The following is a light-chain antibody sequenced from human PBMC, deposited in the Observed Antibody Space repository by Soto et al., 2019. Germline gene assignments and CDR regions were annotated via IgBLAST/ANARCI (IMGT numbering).Light chain of an antibody. V-gene: IGKV1-5*01. CDR3: QQYNSFSKT. CDR2: AAS. CDR1: QSIAYW. Sequence: DIQMTQSPSRLSASVGDRVTITCRASQSIAYWLAWYQQKLGKAPNLLIYAASTLETGVPSRFSGSGYGTEFTLTIASLQPDDSATYYCQQYNSFSKTLGRGTKVDIK. J-gene: IGKJ1*01.